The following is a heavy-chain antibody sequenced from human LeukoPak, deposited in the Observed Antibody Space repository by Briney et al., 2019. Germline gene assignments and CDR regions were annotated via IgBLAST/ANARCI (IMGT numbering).Heavy chain of an antibody. V-gene: IGHV4-34*01. Sequence: SGTLSLTCAVYGGSFIGYYWSGLGQPPGKGREGMGVINHSGSTSYNPSRNSRVTISVDTSKNQFSLKLSSVAAADTAVYYCARLDLTSCFDYWGQGTLVTVSS. CDR3: ARLDLTSCFDY. CDR2: INHSGST. D-gene: IGHD1/OR15-1a*01. J-gene: IGHJ4*02. CDR1: GGSFIGYY.